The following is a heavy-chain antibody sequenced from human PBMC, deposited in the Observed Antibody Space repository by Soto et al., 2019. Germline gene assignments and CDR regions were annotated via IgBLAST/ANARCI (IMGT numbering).Heavy chain of an antibody. V-gene: IGHV3-33*08. Sequence: RGSLRLSCAASGFSLSNAWMSWVRQAPGKGLEWVAVIWYDGSNKYYADSVKGRFTISRDNSKNTLYLQMNSLRAEDTAVYYCARGDYDFWSGYYYYYMDVWGKGTTVTVSS. CDR3: ARGDYDFWSGYYYYYMDV. CDR1: GFSLSNAW. CDR2: IWYDGSNK. J-gene: IGHJ6*03. D-gene: IGHD3-3*01.